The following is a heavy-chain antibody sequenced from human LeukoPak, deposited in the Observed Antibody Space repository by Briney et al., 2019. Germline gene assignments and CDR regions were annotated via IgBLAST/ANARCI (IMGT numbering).Heavy chain of an antibody. CDR3: ARTMANWFDP. CDR2: INPNSGDT. CDR1: GGTFSSYA. J-gene: IGHJ5*02. Sequence: GASVKVSCKASGGTFSSYAISWVRQAPGQGLEWMGWINPNSGDTNYAQKFQGRVTMTSDTSISTAYMELSRLRSDDTAVYYCARTMANWFDPWGQGTLVTVSS. D-gene: IGHD4/OR15-4a*01. V-gene: IGHV1-2*02.